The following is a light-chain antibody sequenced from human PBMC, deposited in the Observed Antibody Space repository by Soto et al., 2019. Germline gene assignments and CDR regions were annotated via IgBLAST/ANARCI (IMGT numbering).Light chain of an antibody. CDR3: QQRSKWLT. Sequence: DIVLTQSPATLSLSPGTRATLSYRASESVNTYLAWYQQKPGQAPRLLIYDASTRATGIPARFSGSGSGTDFTLTINSLEPEDSAVYYCQQRSKWLTFGGGTKVEIK. J-gene: IGKJ4*01. V-gene: IGKV3-11*01. CDR1: ESVNTY. CDR2: DAS.